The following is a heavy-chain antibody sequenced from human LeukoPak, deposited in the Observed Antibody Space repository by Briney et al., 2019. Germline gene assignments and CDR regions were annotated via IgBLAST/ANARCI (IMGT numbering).Heavy chain of an antibody. V-gene: IGHV3-30*04. D-gene: IGHD6-25*01. CDR3: ARTTGYSSGWDHYYYYGLDV. CDR2: ISNDGKNK. Sequence: GSLRLSCAASGFTFSTSAIHWVRQAPGRGLEWVAVISNDGKNKYYADSVKGRFTISRDNSKNTLSLQMNSLRAEDTAVYYCARTTGYSSGWDHYYYYGLDVWGQGTTVTVSS. J-gene: IGHJ6*02. CDR1: GFTFSTSA.